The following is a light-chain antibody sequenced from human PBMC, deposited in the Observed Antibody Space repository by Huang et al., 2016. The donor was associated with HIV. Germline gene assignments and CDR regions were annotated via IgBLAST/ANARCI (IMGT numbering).Light chain of an antibody. CDR2: GAS. Sequence: DIQMTQSPSSLSASVGDRVTITCRASQSIASYLNWYQQKPGRVPGLLIYGASRLQSGVPSRFSGSGSGTDFTLTISSLQPEDFATYYCQQSYSSPDTFAQGTKLEIK. CDR1: QSIASY. V-gene: IGKV1-39*01. J-gene: IGKJ2*01. CDR3: QQSYSSPDT.